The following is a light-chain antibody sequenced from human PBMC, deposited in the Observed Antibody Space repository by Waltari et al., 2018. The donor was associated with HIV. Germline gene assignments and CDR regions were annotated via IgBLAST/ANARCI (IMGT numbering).Light chain of an antibody. CDR3: QVWDSSSDHVV. CDR1: SLRSYY. CDR2: GKN. V-gene: IGLV3-19*01. J-gene: IGLJ2*01. Sequence: SSELTQDPAVSVALGQTVTITCQGDSLRSYYASWYQQKPGQAPVLVLYGKNNRPSGIPERVSGSNSGNTATLTISRVEAGDEADYYCQVWDSSSDHVVFGGGTKLTVL.